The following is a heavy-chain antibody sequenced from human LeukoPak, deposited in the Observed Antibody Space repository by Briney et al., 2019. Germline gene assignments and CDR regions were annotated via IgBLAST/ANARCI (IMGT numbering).Heavy chain of an antibody. D-gene: IGHD1-1*01. CDR3: ASMGTHAFDI. V-gene: IGHV3-23*01. CDR2: ISGSSGST. Sequence: GGSLRLSCAASGFTFSSYAMSWVRQAPGKGLEWVSAISGSSGSTYYADSVKGRFTISRDNSKNTLYLQMNSLRAEDTAVYYCASMGTHAFDIWGQGTMVTVSS. J-gene: IGHJ3*02. CDR1: GFTFSSYA.